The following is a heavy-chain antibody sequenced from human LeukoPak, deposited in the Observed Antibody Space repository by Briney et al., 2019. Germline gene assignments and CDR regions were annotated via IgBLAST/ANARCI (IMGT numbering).Heavy chain of an antibody. D-gene: IGHD2-21*02. Sequence: ASVKVSCKASGYTFTSYYMHWVRQAPGQGLEWMGIINPSGGSTSYAQKFQGRVTMTRDTSTSTVYMELSSLRSEDTAVYYCARAMGCGGDCYPSRGYYYYYGMDVWGQGTTVTVSS. J-gene: IGHJ6*02. CDR2: INPSGGST. CDR1: GYTFTSYY. V-gene: IGHV1-46*01. CDR3: ARAMGCGGDCYPSRGYYYYYGMDV.